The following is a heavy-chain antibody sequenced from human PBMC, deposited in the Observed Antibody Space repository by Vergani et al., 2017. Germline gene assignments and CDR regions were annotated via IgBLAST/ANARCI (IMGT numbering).Heavy chain of an antibody. V-gene: IGHV3-23*01. CDR1: GFTFSACP. D-gene: IGHD2-21*02. J-gene: IGHJ3*01. CDR3: ARDXFCGCDFYPRVFDV. Sequence: EVHLLESGGGQVEAGGSLRLSCVASGFTFSACPMTWVRQAPGKGLEWVSAISARYPSTYYADSVKGRFTISRDNSKTSLYLQMRNVRAEDTAVYYCARDXFCGCDFYPRVFDVWGQGTMVTVSS. CDR2: ISARYPST.